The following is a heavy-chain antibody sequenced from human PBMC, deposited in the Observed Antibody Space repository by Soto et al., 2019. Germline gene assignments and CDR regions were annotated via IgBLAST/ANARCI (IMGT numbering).Heavy chain of an antibody. CDR3: ANPGQHFDP. J-gene: IGHJ5*02. CDR1: GFTFSSYG. Sequence: GGSLRLSCAASGFTFSSYGMHWVRQAPGKGLEWVAVISYDGSNKYYADSVKGRFTISRDNSKNTLYLQMNSLRAEDTAVYYCANPGQHFDPWGQGTMVTVSS. D-gene: IGHD1-1*01. V-gene: IGHV3-30*18. CDR2: ISYDGSNK.